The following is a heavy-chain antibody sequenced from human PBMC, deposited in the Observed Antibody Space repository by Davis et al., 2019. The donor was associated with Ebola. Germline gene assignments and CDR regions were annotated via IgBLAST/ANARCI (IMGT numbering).Heavy chain of an antibody. CDR2: VSHSGYS. V-gene: IGHV4-34*01. J-gene: IGHJ4*02. D-gene: IGHD5-24*01. CDR1: GGSFSGYY. CDR3: ARHGWRWLQFPFDY. Sequence: MPSETLSLTCTIYGGSFSGYYWSWIRQPPGKGLEWLGEVSHSGYSNYNPSLKSRVTISADASKNQFSLKLSSVTAADTAVYYCARHGWRWLQFPFDYWGQGTLVTVSS.